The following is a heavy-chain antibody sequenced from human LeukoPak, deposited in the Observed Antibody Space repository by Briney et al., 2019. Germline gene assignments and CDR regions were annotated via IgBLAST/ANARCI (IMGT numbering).Heavy chain of an antibody. D-gene: IGHD3-3*01. J-gene: IGHJ3*02. CDR3: ARQIRFSSDAFDI. CDR1: GGSISSSSNY. V-gene: IGHV4-39*01. Sequence: SETLSLTCSVSGGSISSSSNYWGWIRQSPGKGLEWIGSFYSSGSTNYNPSLKSRVTVSVDTSKNQFSLRLSSVTAADTAVYYCARQIRFSSDAFDIWGQGTMVTVSP. CDR2: FYSSGST.